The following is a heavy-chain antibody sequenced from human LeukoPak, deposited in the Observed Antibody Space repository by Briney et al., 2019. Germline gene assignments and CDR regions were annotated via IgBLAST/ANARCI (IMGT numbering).Heavy chain of an antibody. J-gene: IGHJ5*02. CDR2: ITSSGSYI. CDR1: AFTFSNYN. D-gene: IGHD2-2*01. Sequence: GGSLRLSCAASAFTFSNYNMNWVRQAPGKGLEWVSSITSSGSYIYYADSVKGRFTISRDNAENSLYLLLNSLRVEDTAVYYCARGSTLGSCTSSSCHNWFDPWGQGTLVTVSS. CDR3: ARGSTLGSCTSSSCHNWFDP. V-gene: IGHV3-21*01.